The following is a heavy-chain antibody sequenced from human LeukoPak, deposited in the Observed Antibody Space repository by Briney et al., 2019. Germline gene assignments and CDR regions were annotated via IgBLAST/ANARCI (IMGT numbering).Heavy chain of an antibody. Sequence: GGSLRLSCAASGFTFSGYSMNWVRQAPGKGLEWVSSISSSSSYIYHADSVKGRFTISRDNAKNSLYLQMNSLRAEDTAVYYCARALTIFGVVIYAFDIWGQGTMVTVSS. J-gene: IGHJ3*02. CDR3: ARALTIFGVVIYAFDI. CDR2: ISSSSSYI. D-gene: IGHD3-3*01. CDR1: GFTFSGYS. V-gene: IGHV3-21*01.